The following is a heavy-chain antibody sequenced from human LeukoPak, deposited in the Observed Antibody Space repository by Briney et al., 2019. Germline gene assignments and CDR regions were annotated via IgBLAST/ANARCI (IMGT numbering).Heavy chain of an antibody. J-gene: IGHJ6*02. CDR3: ARGSNYYYGMDV. Sequence: SETLSLTCAVYGGSFSGYYWSWIRQPPGKGLEWIGEIDHSGSTSYNPSLKSRVTISVDTSKNQFSLKLSSVTAADTAVYYCARGSNYYYGMDVWGQGTTVTVSS. CDR1: GGSFSGYY. CDR2: IDHSGST. V-gene: IGHV4-34*01.